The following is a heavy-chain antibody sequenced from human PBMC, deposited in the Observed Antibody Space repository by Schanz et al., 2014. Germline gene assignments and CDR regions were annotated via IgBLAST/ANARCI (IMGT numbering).Heavy chain of an antibody. J-gene: IGHJ4*02. D-gene: IGHD6-13*01. CDR1: GFVFGDYY. V-gene: IGHV3-11*05. Sequence: VQLVESGGGLVKPGGSLRLSCAASGFVFGDYYMTWIRQAPGKGLEWLSYISDSGTYTNYADSVKGRFTISRDNSKNTLYLQMNSLRSEDTAVYYCARDGEAAAGCDYWGQGTLVTVSS. CDR2: ISDSGTYT. CDR3: ARDGEAAAGCDY.